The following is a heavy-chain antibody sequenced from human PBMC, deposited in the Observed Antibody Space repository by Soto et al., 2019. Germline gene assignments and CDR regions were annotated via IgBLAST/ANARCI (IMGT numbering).Heavy chain of an antibody. D-gene: IGHD5-18*01. V-gene: IGHV4-30-4*08. CDR2: ISYSGTT. Sequence: SETLSLTCTVSGGSISSGGYYWSWIRQPPGEGLEWIGFISYSGTTSYSPSLKSRVAISLDTSKNQFSLSLNFVTAADTAVYYCARGRGYSYGLDPWGQGSLVTVSS. CDR1: GGSISSGGYY. CDR3: ARGRGYSYGLDP. J-gene: IGHJ5*02.